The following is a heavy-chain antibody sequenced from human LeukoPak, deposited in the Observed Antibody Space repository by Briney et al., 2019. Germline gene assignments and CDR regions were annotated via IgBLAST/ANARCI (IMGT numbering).Heavy chain of an antibody. CDR3: AKDDYGDYVPYFDY. CDR2: ISGSGGST. V-gene: IGHV3-23*01. J-gene: IGHJ4*02. CDR1: GFTFSSYA. Sequence: GGSLRLSCAASGFTFSSYAMSWVRQAPGKGLEWVSAISGSGGSTYYADSVKGRFTISRDNFKNTLYLQMNSLRAEDTAVYYCAKDDYGDYVPYFDYWGQGTLVTVSS. D-gene: IGHD4-17*01.